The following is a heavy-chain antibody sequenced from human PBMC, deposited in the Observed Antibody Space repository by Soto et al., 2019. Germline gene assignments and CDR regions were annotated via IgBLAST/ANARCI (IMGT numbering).Heavy chain of an antibody. CDR2: IYPGDSDT. CDR1: GYSCTSYW. D-gene: IGHD1-26*01. V-gene: IGHV5-51*01. Sequence: XDSLKVSGKCSGYSCTSYWSGLVLQMPGKGLEWMGIIYPGDSDTRYSPSFQGQVTISADKSISTAYLQWSSLKASDTAMYYCARLPSIVGATAYYYYGMDVWRQGTTVTVSS. J-gene: IGHJ6*02. CDR3: ARLPSIVGATAYYYYGMDV.